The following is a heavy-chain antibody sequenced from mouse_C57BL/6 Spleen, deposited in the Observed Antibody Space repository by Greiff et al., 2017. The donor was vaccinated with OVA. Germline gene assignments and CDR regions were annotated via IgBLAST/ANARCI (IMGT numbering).Heavy chain of an antibody. J-gene: IGHJ3*01. CDR2: ISYDGSN. CDR3: ARGGYDWFAY. CDR1: GYSITSGYY. V-gene: IGHV3-6*01. D-gene: IGHD2-2*01. Sequence: EVQLQQSGPGLVKPSQSLSLTCSVTGYSITSGYYWNWIRQFPGNKLEWMGYISYDGSNNYNPSLKNRISITRDTSKNQFFLKLNSVTTEDTATYYCARGGYDWFAYWGKGTLVTVSA.